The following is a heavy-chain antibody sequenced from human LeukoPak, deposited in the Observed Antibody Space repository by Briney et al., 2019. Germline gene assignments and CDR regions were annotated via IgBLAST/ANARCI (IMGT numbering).Heavy chain of an antibody. V-gene: IGHV4-39*01. Sequence: SETLSLTCTVSGGSIGGTTSYWGWIRQPPGKGLQWIGSIYYSGNTYYNPSLKSRVTISVDTSKNQFSLTLNSVTAADTAVYYCATLLSAPRDYWGQGTLVTVSS. CDR3: ATLLSAPRDY. CDR2: IYYSGNT. J-gene: IGHJ4*02. D-gene: IGHD3-10*01. CDR1: GGSIGGTTSY.